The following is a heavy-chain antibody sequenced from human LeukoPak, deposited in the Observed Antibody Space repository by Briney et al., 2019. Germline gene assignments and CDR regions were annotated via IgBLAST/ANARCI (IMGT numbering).Heavy chain of an antibody. CDR3: ARDYGDFWYYYYMDV. J-gene: IGHJ6*03. D-gene: IGHD3/OR15-3a*01. V-gene: IGHV3-21*01. CDR2: ISSSSSYI. Sequence: GGSLRLSCAASGFTFSSYSMNWVRQAPGKGLEWVSSISSSSSYIYYADSVKGRFTISRDNAKNSLYLQMNSLRAEDTAVYYCARDYGDFWYYYYMDVWGKGTTVTVSS. CDR1: GFTFSSYS.